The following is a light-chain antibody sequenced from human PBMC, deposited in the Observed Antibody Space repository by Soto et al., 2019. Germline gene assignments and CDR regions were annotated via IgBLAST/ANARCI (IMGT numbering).Light chain of an antibody. V-gene: IGKV3-15*01. CDR2: DTS. CDR1: QSVSIH. CDR3: QQYSNWPPIT. Sequence: ETVLTQSPRTLSVSLVERATLSCRASQSVSIHLAWYQQKPGQAPRLLIYDTSTRATGIPARFSGSGSGTEFTLTISSLQSDDFAVYYCQQYSNWPPITFGQGTRLENK. J-gene: IGKJ5*01.